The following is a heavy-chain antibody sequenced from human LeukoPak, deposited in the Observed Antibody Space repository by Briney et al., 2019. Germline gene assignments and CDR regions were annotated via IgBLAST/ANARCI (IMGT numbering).Heavy chain of an antibody. Sequence: SETLSLTCTVSGGSISSSSYYWGWIRQPPGKGLEWIGRIYRSGRTNYNPSLKSRVTISVDTSKNQFSLKLSSVTAADTAVYYCARVFRNTAQVDYWGQGTLVTVSS. J-gene: IGHJ4*02. V-gene: IGHV4-39*07. CDR3: ARVFRNTAQVDY. CDR1: GGSISSSSYY. CDR2: IYRSGRT. D-gene: IGHD5-18*01.